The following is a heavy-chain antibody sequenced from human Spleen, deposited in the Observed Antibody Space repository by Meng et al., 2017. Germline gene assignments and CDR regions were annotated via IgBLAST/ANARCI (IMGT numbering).Heavy chain of an antibody. CDR3: ARGDSGWYTGWDWFDP. J-gene: IGHJ5*02. D-gene: IGHD6-19*01. V-gene: IGHV4-34*01. CDR2: INHSGST. CDR1: GGSFSGYY. Sequence: QVHLQAWGHVLLQPSEPLSLTRAVYGGSFSGYYWSWIRQPPGKGLEWIGEINHSGSTNYNPSLKSRVTISGDTSKNQFSLKLSSVTAADTAVYYCARGDSGWYTGWDWFDPWGQGTLVTVSS.